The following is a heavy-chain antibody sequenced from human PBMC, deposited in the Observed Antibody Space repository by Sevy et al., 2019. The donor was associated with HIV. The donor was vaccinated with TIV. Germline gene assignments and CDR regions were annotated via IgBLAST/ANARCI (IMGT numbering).Heavy chain of an antibody. CDR2: IYNDEDT. J-gene: IGHJ5*02. CDR3: ARKVPALASNWFDR. V-gene: IGHV4-59*01. CDR1: GGSISGYY. Sequence: SETLSLTCTVSGGSISGYYWIWIRQSPGKGLEWIGYIYNDEDTRYNPSLKSRVTISMATSKNKFSLHLNSVTAADTAVYYCARKVPALASNWFDRWGQGTLVTVSS.